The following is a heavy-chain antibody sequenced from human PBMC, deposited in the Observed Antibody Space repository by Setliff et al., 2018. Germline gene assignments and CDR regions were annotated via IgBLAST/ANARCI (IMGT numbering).Heavy chain of an antibody. D-gene: IGHD3-3*01. CDR2: IYYSGST. V-gene: IGHV4-39*07. CDR1: GGSISSSRYY. CDR3: ARGGPTLTISRVLVVSSFDP. Sequence: SETLSLTCTVSGGSISSSRYYWGWVRQPPGKGLEWIGSIYYSGSTYYNPSLKSRVTISVDTSKNQFSLKLSSVTAADTATYYCARGGPTLTISRVLVVSSFDPWGQGSRVTVSS. J-gene: IGHJ5*02.